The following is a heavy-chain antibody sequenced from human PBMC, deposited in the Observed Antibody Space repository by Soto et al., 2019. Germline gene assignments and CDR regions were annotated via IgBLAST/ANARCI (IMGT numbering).Heavy chain of an antibody. D-gene: IGHD6-6*01. Sequence: GGSLRLSCAASGFTFSSYGMHWVRQAPGKGLEWVAVISYDGSNKYYADSVKGRFTISRDNSKNKLYLQMNSLRAEDTAVYYWAKGGPKQLVLLDYWGQGTLVTVSS. V-gene: IGHV3-30*18. CDR2: ISYDGSNK. CDR3: AKGGPKQLVLLDY. CDR1: GFTFSSYG. J-gene: IGHJ4*02.